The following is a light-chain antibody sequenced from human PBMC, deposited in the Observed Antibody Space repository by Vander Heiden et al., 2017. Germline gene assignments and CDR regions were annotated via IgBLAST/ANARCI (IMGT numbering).Light chain of an antibody. CDR3: QSYDSSLSGWV. Sequence: QSVLTQPPSVSGAPGQRVTISCTGSSSNIGAGYDVHWYHQLPETAPNLLIYDNNNRPSGVPDRFSGSKSGTSASLAITGLQAEDEADYYCQSYDSSLSGWVFGGGTKLTVL. CDR1: SSNIGAGYD. V-gene: IGLV1-40*01. CDR2: DNN. J-gene: IGLJ3*02.